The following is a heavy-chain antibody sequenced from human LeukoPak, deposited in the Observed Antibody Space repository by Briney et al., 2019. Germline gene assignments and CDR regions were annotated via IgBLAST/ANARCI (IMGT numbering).Heavy chain of an antibody. CDR3: ARGSYCSSTRCYLLLDY. D-gene: IGHD2-2*01. CDR2: IYPSDSYI. CDR1: GYSFTNYW. Sequence: GESLKISCKGSGYSFTNYWIGWVRQMPGKGLEWMGIIYPSDSYIRYTPSFQGQVTISADKSISTAYLQWSSLKTSDTAMYYCARGSYCSSTRCYLLLDYWGQGTLVTVSS. V-gene: IGHV5-51*01. J-gene: IGHJ4*02.